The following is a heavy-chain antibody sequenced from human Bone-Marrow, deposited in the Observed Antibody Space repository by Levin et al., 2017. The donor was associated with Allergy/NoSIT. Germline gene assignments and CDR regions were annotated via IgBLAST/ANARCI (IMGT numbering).Heavy chain of an antibody. CDR1: GFTFSSYS. CDR2: ISSSSSYI. J-gene: IGHJ5*02. Sequence: KSGGSLRLSCAASGFTFSSYSMNWVRQAPGKGLEWVSSISSSSSYIYYADSVKGRFTISRDNAKNSLYLQMNSLRADDTAVYYCARERETVTTPNWFDPWGQGTLVTVSS. CDR3: ARERETVTTPNWFDP. D-gene: IGHD4-17*01. V-gene: IGHV3-21*01.